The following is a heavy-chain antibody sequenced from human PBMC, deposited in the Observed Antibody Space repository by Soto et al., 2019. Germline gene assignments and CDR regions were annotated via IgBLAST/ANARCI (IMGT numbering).Heavy chain of an antibody. CDR2: IYYRGIT. J-gene: IGHJ4*02. D-gene: IGHD5-12*01. CDR3: ARGPRGYIGYDYPHFDY. V-gene: IGHV4-30-4*01. CDR1: GDSISSDAYY. Sequence: SETLSRTCTVSGDSISSDAYYWSWIRQPPGKGLEWIGNIYYRGITYYNPSLKSRVSISVDTSNNQFSLKLSSVVDADTAVYYCARGPRGYIGYDYPHFDYWGQGALVTVSS.